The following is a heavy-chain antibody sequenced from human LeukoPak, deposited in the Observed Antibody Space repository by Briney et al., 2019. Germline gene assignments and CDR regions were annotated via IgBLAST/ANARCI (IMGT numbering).Heavy chain of an antibody. CDR3: AGSYYYDSSGYYS. D-gene: IGHD3-22*01. J-gene: IGHJ4*02. CDR1: GGTFSSYA. V-gene: IGHV1-69*05. CDR2: VIPIFGTA. Sequence: SVKVSCKASGGTFSSYAISWVRQAPEHGLEWMGGVIPIFGTANYAQKFQGRVTITTDESTSTAYMELSSLRSEDTAVYYCAGSYYYDSSGYYSWGQGTLVTVSS.